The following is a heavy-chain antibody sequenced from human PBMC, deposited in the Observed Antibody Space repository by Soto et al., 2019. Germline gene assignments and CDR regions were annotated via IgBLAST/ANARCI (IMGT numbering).Heavy chain of an antibody. D-gene: IGHD6-19*01. Sequence: PGGYLRLSCAASGFTFSGSAMHWVRQASGKRLERVGRIRSKANSYATAYTASVKGSFTISRDDSKNTVYLQINSLKTEDTAVFYCTRLGYSSGWYHDYWGQGTLVTVSS. CDR2: IRSKANSYAT. CDR3: TRLGYSSGWYHDY. V-gene: IGHV3-73*01. CDR1: GFTFSGSA. J-gene: IGHJ4*02.